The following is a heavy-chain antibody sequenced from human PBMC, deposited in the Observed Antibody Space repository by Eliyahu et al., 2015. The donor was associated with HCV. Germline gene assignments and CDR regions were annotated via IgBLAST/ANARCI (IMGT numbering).Heavy chain of an antibody. CDR2: ISGSGGTT. CDR1: XFAFSNYA. V-gene: IGHV3-23*01. D-gene: IGHD4-11*01. J-gene: IGHJ4*02. CDR3: AKVGEPYSYYDY. Sequence: EVQLLESGGGLVQPGGSLRLSCAASXFAFSNYAVNWVPQAPGKGVEWVSAISGSGGTTYYTDSMKGRITISRDNSKNTVYLQMSSLRAEDTATYYCAKVGEPYSYYDYWGQGTLVTVSS.